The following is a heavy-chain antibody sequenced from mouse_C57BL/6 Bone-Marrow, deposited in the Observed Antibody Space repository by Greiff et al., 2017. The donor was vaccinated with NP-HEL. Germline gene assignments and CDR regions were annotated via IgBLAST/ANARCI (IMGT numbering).Heavy chain of an antibody. Sequence: DVQLVESGPGLVKPSQSLSLTCSVTGYSITSGYYWNWIRQFPGNKLEWMGYISYDGSNNYNPSLKNRISITRDTSKNQFFLKLNSVTTEDTATYYCARGYDGYWGFAYWGQGTLVTVSA. V-gene: IGHV3-6*01. J-gene: IGHJ3*01. CDR1: GYSITSGYY. D-gene: IGHD2-3*01. CDR3: ARGYDGYWGFAY. CDR2: ISYDGSN.